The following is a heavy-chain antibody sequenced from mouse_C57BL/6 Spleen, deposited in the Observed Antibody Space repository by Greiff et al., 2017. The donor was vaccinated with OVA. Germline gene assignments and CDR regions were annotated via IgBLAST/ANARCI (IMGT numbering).Heavy chain of an antibody. CDR1: GFSLTSYG. Sequence: VMLVESGPGLVAPSQSLSITCTVSGFSLTSYGVHWVRQPPGKGLEWLVVIWSDGSTTYNSALKSRLSISKDNSKSQVFLKMNSLQTDDTAMYYCARQIPLDGYFYYAMDYWGQGTSVTVSS. D-gene: IGHD2-3*01. CDR2: IWSDGST. J-gene: IGHJ4*01. CDR3: ARQIPLDGYFYYAMDY. V-gene: IGHV2-6-1*01.